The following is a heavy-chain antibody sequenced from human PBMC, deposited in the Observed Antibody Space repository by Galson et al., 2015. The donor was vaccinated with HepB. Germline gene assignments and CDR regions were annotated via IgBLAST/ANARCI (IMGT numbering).Heavy chain of an antibody. V-gene: IGHV2-70*11. D-gene: IGHD5-12*01. CDR3: ARIRFDRRGYSGYDWWTGLDY. Sequence: PALVKPTQTLTLTCTFSGFSLSTSGMCVSWIRQPPGKALEWLARIDWDDDKYYSTSLKTRLTISKDTSKNQVVLTMTNMNPVDTATYYCARIRFDRRGYSGYDWWTGLDYWGQGTLVTVSS. CDR2: IDWDDDK. CDR1: GFSLSTSGMC. J-gene: IGHJ4*02.